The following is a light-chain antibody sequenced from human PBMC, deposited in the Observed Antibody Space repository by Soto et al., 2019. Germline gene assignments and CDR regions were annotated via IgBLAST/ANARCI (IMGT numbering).Light chain of an antibody. J-gene: IGLJ1*01. CDR2: DVS. CDR1: SSDVGGYNY. CDR3: TSYTSISTLV. Sequence: QSVLTQPASVSGSPGQSITISSTGTSSDVGGYNYVSWYQHHPGKAPKLMIYDVSNRPSGVSNRFSGSKSGNTASLTISGLQTEDEADYYCTSYTSISTLVFGTGTKLTVL. V-gene: IGLV2-14*03.